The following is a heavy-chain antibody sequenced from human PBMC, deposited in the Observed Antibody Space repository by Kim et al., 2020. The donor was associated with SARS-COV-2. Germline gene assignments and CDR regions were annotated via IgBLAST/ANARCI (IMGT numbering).Heavy chain of an antibody. V-gene: IGHV1-2*05. J-gene: IGHJ6*02. CDR3: ARGAYCMDI. Sequence: GTQYAKRFQGQINMTRDKSSSAAYMELSRLRSDDTVVYYCARGAYCMDIWGQGTTVTVSS. CDR2: GT.